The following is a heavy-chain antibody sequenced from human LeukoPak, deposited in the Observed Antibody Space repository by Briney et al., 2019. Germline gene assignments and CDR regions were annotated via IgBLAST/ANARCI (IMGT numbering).Heavy chain of an antibody. D-gene: IGHD3-22*01. CDR2: ISYDGSNK. Sequence: GGSLRLSCAASGFTFSSYGMHWVRQAPGKGLEWVAVISYDGSNKYYADSVKGRFTISRDNSKNTLYLQMNSLRAEDTAVYYCAKVTYYYDSSGYGPYGMDVWGQGTTVTVSS. J-gene: IGHJ6*02. CDR3: AKVTYYYDSSGYGPYGMDV. V-gene: IGHV3-30*18. CDR1: GFTFSSYG.